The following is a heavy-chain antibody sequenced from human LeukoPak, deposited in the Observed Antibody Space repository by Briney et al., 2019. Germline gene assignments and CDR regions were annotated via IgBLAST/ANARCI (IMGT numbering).Heavy chain of an antibody. CDR1: GFTFSSYW. V-gene: IGHV3-74*01. CDR3: ARDPYSSSGHFDY. Sequence: PGGSLRLSCAASGFTFSSYWMHWVRQAPGKGLVWVSRINSDGSSTSYADSVKGRFTVSRDNAKNSLYLQMNSLRAEDTAVYYCARDPYSSSGHFDYWGQGTLVTVSS. D-gene: IGHD6-13*01. CDR2: INSDGSST. J-gene: IGHJ4*02.